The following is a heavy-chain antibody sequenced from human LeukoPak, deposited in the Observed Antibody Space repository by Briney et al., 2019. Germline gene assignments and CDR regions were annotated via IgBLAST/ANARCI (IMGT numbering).Heavy chain of an antibody. CDR1: GYTLTELS. J-gene: IGHJ4*02. V-gene: IGHV1-18*01. Sequence: ASVKVSSKVSGYTLTELSMHWVRQAPGQGLEWMGWISAYNGNTNYAQKLQGRVTMTTDTSTSTAYMELRSLRSDDTAVYYCARDEGGYCSSTSCYLPFDYWGQGTLVTVSS. D-gene: IGHD2-2*01. CDR2: ISAYNGNT. CDR3: ARDEGGYCSSTSCYLPFDY.